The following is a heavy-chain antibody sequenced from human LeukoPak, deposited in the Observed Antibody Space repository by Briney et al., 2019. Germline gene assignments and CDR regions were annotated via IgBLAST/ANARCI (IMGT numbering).Heavy chain of an antibody. CDR3: ARVQRITMRVVVSDAFDI. D-gene: IGHD3-22*01. Sequence: ASVKVSCKASGYTFTSYYMHWVRQAPGQGLEWMGWINPNSGGTNYAQKFQGRVTMTRDTSISTAYMELSRLRSDDTAVYYCARVQRITMRVVVSDAFDIWGQGTMVTVSS. CDR2: INPNSGGT. CDR1: GYTFTSYY. V-gene: IGHV1-2*02. J-gene: IGHJ3*02.